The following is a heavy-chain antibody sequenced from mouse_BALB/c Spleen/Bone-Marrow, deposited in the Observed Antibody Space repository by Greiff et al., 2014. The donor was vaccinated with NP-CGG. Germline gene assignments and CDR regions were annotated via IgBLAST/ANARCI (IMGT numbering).Heavy chain of an antibody. CDR3: AREADGYYVGAMDY. CDR2: INPYNDGT. J-gene: IGHJ4*01. V-gene: IGHV1-14*01. D-gene: IGHD2-3*01. Sequence: VQLQQSGPELGKPGASVKMSCMASGYTFSSYVIHWVKQKPGQGLEWIGYINPYNDGTKYNEKFKGKATLTSDKSSSTAYIDLSSLTSEDSAVYYCAREADGYYVGAMDYWGQGTSVTVSS. CDR1: GYTFSSYV.